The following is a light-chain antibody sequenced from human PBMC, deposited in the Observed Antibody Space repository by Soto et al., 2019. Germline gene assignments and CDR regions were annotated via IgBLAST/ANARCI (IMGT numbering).Light chain of an antibody. Sequence: VLTQPPSLSVAPGQRVTISRTGSSSNIGAGYDVHWYQQLPGTAPKLLIYDNNNRPSGVPDRFSGSKSGTSASLAITGLQAEDEADYCCQSYDSSLSGYVFGTGTKVTVL. CDR1: SSNIGAGYD. J-gene: IGLJ1*01. CDR2: DNN. CDR3: QSYDSSLSGYV. V-gene: IGLV1-40*01.